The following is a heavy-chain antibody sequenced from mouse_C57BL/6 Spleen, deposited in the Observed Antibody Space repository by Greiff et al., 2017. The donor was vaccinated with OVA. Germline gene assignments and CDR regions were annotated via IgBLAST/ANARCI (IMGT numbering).Heavy chain of an antibody. CDR2: ISSGSSTI. Sequence: EVNVVASGGGLVKPGGSLKLSCAASGFTFSDYGMHWVRQAPEKGLEWVGYISSGSSTINYADTVKGRFTISRDNAKNTLFLQMTILRSEDTAMYYCARPGVNYVFAYWGQGTLVTVSA. V-gene: IGHV5-17*01. CDR3: ARPGVNYVFAY. J-gene: IGHJ3*01. CDR1: GFTFSDYG. D-gene: IGHD2-1*01.